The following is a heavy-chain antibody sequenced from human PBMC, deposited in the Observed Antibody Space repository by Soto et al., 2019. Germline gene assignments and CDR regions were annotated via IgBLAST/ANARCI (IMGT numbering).Heavy chain of an antibody. V-gene: IGHV4-34*01. CDR1: GGSFSCYY. CDR2: INHSGST. CDR3: ARDCITMTPYGMDV. J-gene: IGHJ6*02. Sequence: SETLSLTCAVYGGSFSCYYWSWTRQPPGKGLEWIGEINHSGSTNYNPSLKSRVTISVDTSKNQFSLKLSSVTAADTAVYYCARDCITMTPYGMDVWGQGTTVTVSS. D-gene: IGHD3-22*01.